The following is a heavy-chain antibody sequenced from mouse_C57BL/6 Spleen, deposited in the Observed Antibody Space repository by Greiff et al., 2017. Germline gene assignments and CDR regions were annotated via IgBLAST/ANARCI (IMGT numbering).Heavy chain of an antibody. Sequence: EVQRVESEGGLVQPGSSMKLSCTASGFTFSDYYMAWVRQVPEKGLEWVANINYDGSSTYYLDSLKSRFIISRDNAKNILYLQMSSLKSEDTATYYCARTYGYDGPWFAYWGQGTLVTVSA. D-gene: IGHD2-2*01. CDR2: INYDGSST. J-gene: IGHJ3*01. CDR3: ARTYGYDGPWFAY. CDR1: GFTFSDYY. V-gene: IGHV5-16*01.